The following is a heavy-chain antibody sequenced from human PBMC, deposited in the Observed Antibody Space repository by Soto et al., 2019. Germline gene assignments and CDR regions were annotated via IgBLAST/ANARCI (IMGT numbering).Heavy chain of an antibody. CDR3: ARVPLAAAGTPFDY. Sequence: SETLSLNCTVSGGSISSYYWSWIRQPPGKGLEWIGYIYYSGSTNYNPSLKSRVTISVDTSKNQFSLKLSSVTAADTAVYYCARVPLAAAGTPFDYWGQGTLVTVSS. CDR1: GGSISSYY. D-gene: IGHD6-13*01. CDR2: IYYSGST. V-gene: IGHV4-59*01. J-gene: IGHJ4*02.